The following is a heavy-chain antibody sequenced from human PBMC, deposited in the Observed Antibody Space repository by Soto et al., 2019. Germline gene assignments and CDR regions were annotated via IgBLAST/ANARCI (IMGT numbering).Heavy chain of an antibody. J-gene: IGHJ4*02. D-gene: IGHD6-19*01. V-gene: IGHV1-8*01. CDR1: GYTFTSYD. Sequence: ASVKVSCKASGYTFTSYDINWVRQATGQGLEWMGWMNPNSGNTGYAQKFQGRVTMTRNTSISTAYMELSSLRSEDTAVYYCARGGAVAAPDDYWGQGTLVTVSS. CDR3: ARGGAVAAPDDY. CDR2: MNPNSGNT.